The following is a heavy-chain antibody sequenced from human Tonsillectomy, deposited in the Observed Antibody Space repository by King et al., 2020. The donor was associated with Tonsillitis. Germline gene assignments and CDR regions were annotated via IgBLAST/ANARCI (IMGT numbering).Heavy chain of an antibody. V-gene: IGHV4-38-2*02. CDR2: MFRGEST. J-gene: IGHJ4*02. CDR1: GNSITSGYY. D-gene: IGHD3-3*02. Sequence: QLQESGPGLVKPSETLSLTCTVSGNSITSGYYWGWIRQPPGKGLERSGTMFRGESTSYNPSLKSRVTISVDVSKNQFSLNLTSATAAATAIYYCAGLRIFHYARADFWGQGTLSPSPQ. CDR3: AGLRIFHYARADF.